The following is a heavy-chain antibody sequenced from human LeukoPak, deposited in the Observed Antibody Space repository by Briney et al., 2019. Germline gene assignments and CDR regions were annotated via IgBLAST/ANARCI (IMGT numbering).Heavy chain of an antibody. V-gene: IGHV3-48*01. Sequence: GGSLGLSCAASGFTFSSYSMNWVRQAPGKGLEWVSYISSSGTTISYAQSVKGRFTITRDNAQNSLTLHMNTLRADDTAVYYCAKDGGTHFDHWGQGTLVTVSS. CDR1: GFTFSSYS. CDR3: AKDGGTHFDH. D-gene: IGHD1-26*01. J-gene: IGHJ4*02. CDR2: ISSSGTTI.